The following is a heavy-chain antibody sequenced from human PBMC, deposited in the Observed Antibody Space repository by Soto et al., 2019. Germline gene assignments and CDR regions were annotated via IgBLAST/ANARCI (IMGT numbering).Heavy chain of an antibody. CDR3: ARAQWELLRGMGFDY. D-gene: IGHD1-26*01. J-gene: IGHJ4*02. CDR2: FFYSGST. Sequence: PSETLSLTCTVSGGSISSYYWSWIRQPPGKGLEWIGYFFYSGSTNYNPSLKSRVTISVDTSKNQFSLKLSSVTAADTAVYYCARAQWELLRGMGFDYWGQGTLVTVSS. CDR1: GGSISSYY. V-gene: IGHV4-59*01.